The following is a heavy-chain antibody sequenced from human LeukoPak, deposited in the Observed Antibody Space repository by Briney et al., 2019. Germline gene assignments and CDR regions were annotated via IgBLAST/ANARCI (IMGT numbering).Heavy chain of an antibody. CDR2: ISANSGDT. CDR3: ARDRWYAFDY. V-gene: IGHV1-18*01. D-gene: IGHD6-13*01. Sequence: SVKVSCKASGYTFTINGISWVRQAPGRGLEWMGWISANSGDTIYAEKFHGRVTLARDTSTGTAYMELNSLTYDDTAVYYCARDRWYAFDYWGQGTLVTVSS. J-gene: IGHJ4*02. CDR1: GYTFTING.